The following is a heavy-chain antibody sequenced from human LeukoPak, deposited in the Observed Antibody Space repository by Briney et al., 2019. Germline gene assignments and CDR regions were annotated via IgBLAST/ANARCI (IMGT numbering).Heavy chain of an antibody. V-gene: IGHV3-74*01. CDR2: INSDGSST. CDR1: GFTFSSYW. Sequence: PGGSLRLSCAASGFTFSSYWMHWVRQAPGKGLVWVSRINSDGSSTSYADSVKGRFTISRDNAKNMLYLQMNSLRAEDTAVYYCARARYYYDSSGYYLDYWGQGTLVTVSS. D-gene: IGHD3-22*01. J-gene: IGHJ4*02. CDR3: ARARYYYDSSGYYLDY.